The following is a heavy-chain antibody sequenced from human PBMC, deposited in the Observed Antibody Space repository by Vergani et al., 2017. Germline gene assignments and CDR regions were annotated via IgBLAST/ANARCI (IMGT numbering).Heavy chain of an antibody. V-gene: IGHV4-61*02. CDR3: AGGYYGRGDY. J-gene: IGHJ4*02. CDR2: IYTTGST. D-gene: IGHD3-16*01. Sequence: QLQLQESGPGLVKPSQTLSLTCSVSGGSISGGSYYWSWIRQPAGKGLEYIGRIYTTGSTNYNPSLKSRVTISVDTSKNQLSLNLTSVTATDTAVYYCAGGYYGRGDYWGQGTLVTVSS. CDR1: GGSISGGSYY.